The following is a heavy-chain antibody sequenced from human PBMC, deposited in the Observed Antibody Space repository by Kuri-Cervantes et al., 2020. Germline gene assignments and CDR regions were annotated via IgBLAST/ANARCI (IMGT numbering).Heavy chain of an antibody. V-gene: IGHV3-9*01. CDR2: ISWNSGSI. Sequence: GGSLRLSCAASGFTFSSYAMSWVRQAPGKGLEWVSGISWNSGSIGYADSVKGRFTISRDNAKNSLYLQMNSLRAEDTALYYCAKDGVYGSGSYYKTYFDYWGQGTLVTVSS. J-gene: IGHJ4*02. CDR3: AKDGVYGSGSYYKTYFDY. D-gene: IGHD3-10*01. CDR1: GFTFSSYA.